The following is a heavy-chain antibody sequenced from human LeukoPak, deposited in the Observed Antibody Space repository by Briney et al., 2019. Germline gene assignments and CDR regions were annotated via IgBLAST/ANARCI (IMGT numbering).Heavy chain of an antibody. D-gene: IGHD3/OR15-3a*01. CDR1: GYTFTGYY. CDR3: ARVMDPAQAFDI. J-gene: IGHJ3*02. Sequence: GASVNVSCKASGYTFTGYYMHWVRQAPGQGLEWMGWINPNSGGTNYAQKFQGRVTMTRDTSISTAYMELSRLRSDDTAVYYCARVMDPAQAFDIWGQGTMVTVSS. CDR2: INPNSGGT. V-gene: IGHV1-2*02.